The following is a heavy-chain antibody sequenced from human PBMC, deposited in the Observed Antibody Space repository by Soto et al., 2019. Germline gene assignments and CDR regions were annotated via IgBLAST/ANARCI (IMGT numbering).Heavy chain of an antibody. CDR1: GYTFTTYD. Sequence: QVQLVQSGAEVEKPGASVKVSCKASGYTFTTYDFNWVRQAPGHGLEWMGWMNPDTGNTGYAQKFQGRVTMTRDTSISTSFMALIGLTAEDTAVYYCASALGYSSTSRLDLWGQGTLVTVSS. V-gene: IGHV1-8*01. J-gene: IGHJ4*02. D-gene: IGHD6-19*01. CDR3: ASALGYSSTSRLDL. CDR2: MNPDTGNT.